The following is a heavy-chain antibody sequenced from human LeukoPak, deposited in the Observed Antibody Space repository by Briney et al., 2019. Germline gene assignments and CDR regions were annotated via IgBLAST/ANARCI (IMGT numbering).Heavy chain of an antibody. Sequence: GGSPRLSCAASGFTFSHHGMHWVRQAPGKGLEWVSYISSSGSTIYYADSVKGRFTISRDNAKNSLYLQMNSLRAEDTAVYYCAGGPSSILWFGELWAFDIWGQGTMVTVSS. D-gene: IGHD3-10*01. CDR1: GFTFSHHG. CDR2: ISSSGSTI. V-gene: IGHV3-48*04. CDR3: AGGPSSILWFGELWAFDI. J-gene: IGHJ3*02.